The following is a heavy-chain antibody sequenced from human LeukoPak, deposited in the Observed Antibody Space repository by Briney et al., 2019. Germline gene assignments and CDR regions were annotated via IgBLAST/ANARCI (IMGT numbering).Heavy chain of an antibody. CDR3: AREGGYSSGWYVGAFDI. CDR2: IIPIFGTA. V-gene: IGHV1-69*06. CDR1: GGTFSSYA. Sequence: SVKVSCKASGGTFSSYAISWVRQAPGQGLEWMGGIIPIFGTANYAQKFQGRVTITADKSTSTAYMELSSLRSGDTAMYYCAREGGYSSGWYVGAFDIWGQGTMVTVSS. J-gene: IGHJ3*02. D-gene: IGHD6-19*01.